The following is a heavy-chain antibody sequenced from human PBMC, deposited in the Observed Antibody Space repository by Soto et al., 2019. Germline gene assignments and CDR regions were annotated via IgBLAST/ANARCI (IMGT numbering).Heavy chain of an antibody. CDR2: ISGSGGST. V-gene: IGHV3-23*01. Sequence: GGSLRLSCAASGFTFSSYAMSWVRQAPGKGLEWVSAISGSGGSTYYADSVKGRFTISRDNSKNTLYLQMNSLRAEDTAVYYCAKGRRALIVVVVAATNNFDYWGQGTLVTVSS. CDR3: AKGRRALIVVVVAATNNFDY. D-gene: IGHD2-15*01. CDR1: GFTFSSYA. J-gene: IGHJ4*02.